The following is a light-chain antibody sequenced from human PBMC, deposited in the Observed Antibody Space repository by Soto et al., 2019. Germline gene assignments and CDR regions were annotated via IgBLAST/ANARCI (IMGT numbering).Light chain of an antibody. Sequence: QSVLTQPPSVSGAPGQRVTISCTGTSSNIGAGFDVHWYQQLPGTAPKLLISGNINRPSGVPDRISGSRSGTSASLAITGRQAEDEGDFSCQSYDTSLRGALFGGGTKLTVL. CDR3: QSYDTSLRGAL. V-gene: IGLV1-40*01. CDR1: SSNIGAGFD. J-gene: IGLJ2*01. CDR2: GNI.